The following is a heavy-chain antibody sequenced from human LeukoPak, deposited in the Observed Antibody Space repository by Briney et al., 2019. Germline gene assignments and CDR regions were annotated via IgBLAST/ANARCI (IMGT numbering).Heavy chain of an antibody. D-gene: IGHD1-1*01. CDR3: ARELRGGNVLGWFDP. V-gene: IGHV4-38-2*02. CDR2: IYHSGGT. Sequence: SETLSLTCTVSGYSISSGYYWGWIRQPPGKGLEWIGSIYHSGGTYYNTSLKSRVTISVDTSKNQFSLKLSSVTAADTAVYYCARELRGGNVLGWFDPWGQGTLVTVSS. J-gene: IGHJ5*02. CDR1: GYSISSGYY.